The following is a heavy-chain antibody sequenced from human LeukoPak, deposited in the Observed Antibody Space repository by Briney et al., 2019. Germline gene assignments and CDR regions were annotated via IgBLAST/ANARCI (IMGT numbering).Heavy chain of an antibody. V-gene: IGHV3-30*01. CDR1: GLTFSNYA. D-gene: IGHD3-10*01. CDR3: ARDSTYYYDSGSSGPHYFDN. J-gene: IGHJ4*02. CDR2: ISSGGTYE. Sequence: GGSLRLSCAASGLTFSNYAMHWVRQAPGKGLEWVSLISSGGTYEYYADSVKGRFTISRDNSKNTLYLQLNSLRAEVTAVYYCARDSTYYYDSGSSGPHYFDNWGQGTLVTVSS.